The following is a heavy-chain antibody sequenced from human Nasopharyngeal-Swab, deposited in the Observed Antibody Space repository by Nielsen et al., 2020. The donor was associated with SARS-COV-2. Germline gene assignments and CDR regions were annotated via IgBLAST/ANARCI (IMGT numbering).Heavy chain of an antibody. CDR1: GYSLNELS. J-gene: IGHJ6*03. CDR2: FDPDDGKI. CDR3: ATKIDGGYYRDYCYYMEV. Sequence: ASVKVSCKVSGYSLNELSMHWVRQAPGKGFEWMGGFDPDDGKIIYAQKFQGRVTMTEDTSTDTAYMELSSLRSEDTAVYYCATKIDGGYYRDYCYYMEVWGKGTTVIVSS. V-gene: IGHV1-24*01. D-gene: IGHD4-17*01.